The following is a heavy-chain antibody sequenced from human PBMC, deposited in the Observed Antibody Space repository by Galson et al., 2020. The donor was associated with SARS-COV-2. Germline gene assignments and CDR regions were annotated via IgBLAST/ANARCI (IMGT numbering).Heavy chain of an antibody. CDR2: FDPEDGET. Sequence: ASVKFSCKVSGYTLTELSMHWVRQAPGKGLEWMGGFDPEDGETIYAQKFQGRVTMTEDTSTDTAYMELSSLRSEDTAVYYCATAPPYYYDSSGPGGWFDPWGQGTLVTVSS. V-gene: IGHV1-24*01. J-gene: IGHJ5*02. CDR3: ATAPPYYYDSSGPGGWFDP. D-gene: IGHD3-22*01. CDR1: GYTLTELS.